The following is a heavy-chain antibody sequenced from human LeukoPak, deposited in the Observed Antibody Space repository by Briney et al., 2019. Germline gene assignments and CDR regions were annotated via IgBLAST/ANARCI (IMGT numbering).Heavy chain of an antibody. CDR1: GFTFSSHS. CDR2: ISGSSSSI. CDR3: AKRTLAGTVGDY. V-gene: IGHV3-48*01. J-gene: IGHJ4*02. D-gene: IGHD6-19*01. Sequence: PGGSLRLSCAASGFTFSSHSMNWVRQAPGKGLEWVSYISGSSSSIYYADSVKGRFTISRDNAKNSLFLQMNSLRAEDTAVYYCAKRTLAGTVGDYWGQGTLVTVSS.